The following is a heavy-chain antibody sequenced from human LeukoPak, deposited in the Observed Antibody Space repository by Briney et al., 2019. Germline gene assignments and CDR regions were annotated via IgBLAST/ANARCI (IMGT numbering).Heavy chain of an antibody. V-gene: IGHV3-15*01. CDR1: GFTFSNAW. CDR3: VTDGVAISHTFDY. D-gene: IGHD2-8*01. Sequence: GGSLRLSCAASGFTFSNAWMSYVRLAPGKGLEWVGRIKSKNYGGTSDYAAPVQGRFTISRDDSRNMVYLQMNSLRTEDTAVYYCVTDGVAISHTFDYWGQGILVAVSS. CDR2: IKSKNYGGTS. J-gene: IGHJ4*02.